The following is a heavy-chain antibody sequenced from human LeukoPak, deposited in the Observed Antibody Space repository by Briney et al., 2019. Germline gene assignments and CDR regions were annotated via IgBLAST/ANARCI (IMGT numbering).Heavy chain of an antibody. Sequence: SVKVSCKASGGTFSSYAISWVRQAPGQGLEWMGGIIPIFGTANYAQKFQGRVTITTDESTSTAYMELSSLRSEDTAMYYCASPNELVYWGQGTLVTVSS. CDR2: IIPIFGTA. CDR1: GGTFSSYA. CDR3: ASPNELVY. V-gene: IGHV1-69*05. J-gene: IGHJ4*02. D-gene: IGHD2-8*02.